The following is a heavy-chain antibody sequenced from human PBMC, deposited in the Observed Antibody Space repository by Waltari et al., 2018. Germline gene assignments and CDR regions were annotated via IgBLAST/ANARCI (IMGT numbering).Heavy chain of an antibody. CDR1: GGSITSNRHY. V-gene: IGHV4-39*01. CDR3: ATYIGASVGTAAFDV. CDR2: ISYTGAT. Sequence: QLQLQESGPGLVKPSETLSLTCAVSGGSITSNRHYRGWIRQPPGQGLEWIGTISYTGATYSSPSLKSRVTISRDTSKNQLSLTLGSVTAADTALYYCATYIGASVGTAAFDVWGQGTMVTVSS. J-gene: IGHJ3*01. D-gene: IGHD5-12*01.